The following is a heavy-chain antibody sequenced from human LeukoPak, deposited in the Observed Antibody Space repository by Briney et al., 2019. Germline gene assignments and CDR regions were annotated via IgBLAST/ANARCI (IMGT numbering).Heavy chain of an antibody. V-gene: IGHV1-69*01. CDR2: IIPIFGTT. CDR3: ARDLGSRDGYNPPNLFDN. Sequence: SVNVSCKASGGTFRSYAISWVRQAPGQGLEWMGGIIPIFGTTNYAQKFQGRVTITADESTSTAYMELSSLRSEDTAVYYCARDLGSRDGYNPPNLFDNWGQGTLVTVSS. J-gene: IGHJ4*02. D-gene: IGHD5-24*01. CDR1: GGTFRSYA.